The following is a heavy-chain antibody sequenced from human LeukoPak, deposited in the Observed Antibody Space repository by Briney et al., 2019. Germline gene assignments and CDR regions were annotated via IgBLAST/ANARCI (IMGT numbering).Heavy chain of an antibody. J-gene: IGHJ3*02. Sequence: PGGSLRLSFAASGFIVSINHMSWVRQAPGKGLEWVSVIYSGGTTYYADPVKGRFTISRDNSKNTLYLQMNSLRVEDTAMYYCARMGNSAFDIRGQGTMVTVSS. V-gene: IGHV3-53*01. CDR2: IYSGGTT. CDR3: ARMGNSAFDI. CDR1: GFIVSINH. D-gene: IGHD1-7*01.